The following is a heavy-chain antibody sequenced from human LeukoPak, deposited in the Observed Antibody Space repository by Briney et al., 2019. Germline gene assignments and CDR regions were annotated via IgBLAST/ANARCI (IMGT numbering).Heavy chain of an antibody. CDR2: INTNTGSP. CDR3: VRGIDTTGYFNY. J-gene: IGHJ4*02. V-gene: IGHV7-4-1*02. Sequence: ASVKLSCKASGYTFSTYPMNWVRQAPGQGLEWMGWINTNTGSPTYAQCLTRRFVFSLDTSVSTAFLQINSLKAEDTALYYCVRGIDTTGYFNYWGQGTLVTVSS. CDR1: GYTFSTYP. D-gene: IGHD3-22*01.